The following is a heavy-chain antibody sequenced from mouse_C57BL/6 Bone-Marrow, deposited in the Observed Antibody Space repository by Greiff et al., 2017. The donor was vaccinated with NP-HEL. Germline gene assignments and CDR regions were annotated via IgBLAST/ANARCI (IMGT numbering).Heavy chain of an antibody. CDR2: ISNLAYSI. Sequence: EVKLMESGGGLVQPGGSLKLSCAASGFTFSDYGMAWVRQAPRKGPEWVAFISNLAYSIYYADTVTGRFTISRENAKNTLYLEMSSLRSEDTAMYYCARRPNWVYAMDYWGQGTSVTVSS. J-gene: IGHJ4*01. CDR3: ARRPNWVYAMDY. CDR1: GFTFSDYG. V-gene: IGHV5-15*01. D-gene: IGHD4-1*01.